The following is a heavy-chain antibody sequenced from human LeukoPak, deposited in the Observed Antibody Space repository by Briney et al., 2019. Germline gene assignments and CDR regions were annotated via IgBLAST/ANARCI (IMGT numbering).Heavy chain of an antibody. Sequence: SPETLSLTCAVYGGSFSGYYWGWIRQPPGKGLEWIGSIYYSGSTYYNPSLKSRVTISVDTSKNQFSLKLSSVTAADTAVYYCARQLGYCSSTSCYADKVDYWGQGTLVTGSS. V-gene: IGHV4-39*01. D-gene: IGHD2-2*01. CDR1: GGSFSGYY. J-gene: IGHJ4*02. CDR2: IYYSGST. CDR3: ARQLGYCSSTSCYADKVDY.